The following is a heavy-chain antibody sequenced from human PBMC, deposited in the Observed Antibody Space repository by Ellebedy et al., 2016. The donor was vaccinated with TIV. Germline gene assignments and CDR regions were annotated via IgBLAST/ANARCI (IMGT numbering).Heavy chain of an antibody. CDR2: IIPIFGTA. CDR3: ANKPEGVGDVLAFDI. V-gene: IGHV1-69*13. D-gene: IGHD3-10*01. J-gene: IGHJ3*02. Sequence: AASVKVSCKASGGTFSSYAISWVRQAPGQGLEWMGGIIPIFGTANYAQKFQGRVTITADESTSTAYMELSSLRSEDTAVYYCANKPEGVGDVLAFDIWGQGTMVTVSS. CDR1: GGTFSSYA.